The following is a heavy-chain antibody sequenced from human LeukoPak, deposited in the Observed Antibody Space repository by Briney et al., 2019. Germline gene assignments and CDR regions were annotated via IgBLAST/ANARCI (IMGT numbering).Heavy chain of an antibody. CDR2: ISGSGGST. Sequence: GGSLRLSCAASGFTFSSYAMSWVHQAPGKGLEWVSAISGSGGSTYHADSVKGRFTISRDNSKNTLYLQMNSLRAEDTAVYYCAKDSYIAAAGTSWFDPWGQGTLVTVSS. V-gene: IGHV3-23*01. J-gene: IGHJ5*02. CDR1: GFTFSSYA. D-gene: IGHD6-13*01. CDR3: AKDSYIAAAGTSWFDP.